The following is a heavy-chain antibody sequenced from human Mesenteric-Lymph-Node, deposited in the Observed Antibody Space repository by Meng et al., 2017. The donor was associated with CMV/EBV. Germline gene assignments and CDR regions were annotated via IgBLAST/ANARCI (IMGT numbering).Heavy chain of an antibody. V-gene: IGHV3-30*04. CDR2: ISYDGRNA. CDR3: ASSTDYDFWSAYYY. D-gene: IGHD3-3*01. J-gene: IGHJ4*02. CDR1: DFSFNRYA. Sequence: SDFSFNRYAMHWIRQAPGKGLAWVAAISYDGRNAYYVDSVKGRFTISRDNSGGTLYLQMNSLRPEDTAFYYCASSTDYDFWSAYYYWGQGTLVTVSS.